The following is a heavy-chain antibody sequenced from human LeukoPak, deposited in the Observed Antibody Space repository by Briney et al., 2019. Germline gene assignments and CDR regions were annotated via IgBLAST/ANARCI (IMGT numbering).Heavy chain of an antibody. D-gene: IGHD3-22*01. Sequence: GASVKVSCKASGGTFSSYAISWVRQAPGQGLEWMGGIIPIFGTANYAQKFQGRVTITADESTGTAYMELSSLRSEDTAVYYCARVQWLDYYYYMDVWGKGTTVTVSS. CDR2: IIPIFGTA. V-gene: IGHV1-69*13. CDR1: GGTFSSYA. J-gene: IGHJ6*03. CDR3: ARVQWLDYYYYMDV.